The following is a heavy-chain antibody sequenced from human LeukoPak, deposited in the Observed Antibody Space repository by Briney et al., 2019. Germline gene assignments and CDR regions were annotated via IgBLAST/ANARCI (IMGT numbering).Heavy chain of an antibody. CDR3: AKDRIRGESFVVFDY. CDR1: EFTCSNFA. D-gene: IGHD2-21*01. J-gene: IGHJ4*01. V-gene: IGHV3-23*01. CDR2: LYAGGSTT. Sequence: GGSLRLSCTVSEFTCSNFAMRWLRQAPGKGLEWGATLYAGGSTTYYADSVKGSFAISSDNSKHTLFLHMSRLGVEDTAIYFCAKDRIRGESFVVFDYWGQGTLVTVSS.